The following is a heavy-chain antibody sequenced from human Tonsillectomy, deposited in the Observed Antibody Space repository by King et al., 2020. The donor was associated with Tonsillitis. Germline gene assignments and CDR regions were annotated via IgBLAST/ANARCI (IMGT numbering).Heavy chain of an antibody. Sequence: QLQESGPGLVRPSQTLSLICSVSGDSLTSGGYFWSWIRQHPDKGLEWIGSIYHSGPTYHTPSLRSRIFMSVDPSKNQFSLRLTSVTAADTAVYYCARNRDYGDYVDFWGQGTLVAVSS. CDR3: ARNRDYGDYVDF. D-gene: IGHD4-17*01. V-gene: IGHV4-31*03. CDR2: IYHSGPT. CDR1: GDSLTSGGYF. J-gene: IGHJ4*02.